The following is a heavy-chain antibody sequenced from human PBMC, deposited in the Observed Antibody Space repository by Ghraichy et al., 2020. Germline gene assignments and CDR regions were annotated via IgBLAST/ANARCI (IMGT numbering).Heavy chain of an antibody. V-gene: IGHV3-23*01. D-gene: IGHD2-15*01. Sequence: GGSLRLSFGASGFTFSSHDMCWVRQAPGRGLEWVSALSGSTGGTTYAESVQGRFTIFTDNSKDTLYLQMNSLRAEDTALYYCAKVQPGTWWFDLWGRGTLVTVSS. J-gene: IGHJ2*01. CDR2: LSGSTGGT. CDR1: GFTFSSHD. CDR3: AKVQPGTWWFDL.